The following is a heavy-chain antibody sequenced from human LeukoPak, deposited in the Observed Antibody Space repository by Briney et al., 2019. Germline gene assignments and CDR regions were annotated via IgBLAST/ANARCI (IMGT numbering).Heavy chain of an antibody. J-gene: IGHJ6*02. CDR3: ASGGYSPDYYYYYGMDV. V-gene: IGHV4-30-2*05. CDR1: GGSISSGGYY. Sequence: PSETLSLTCTVSGGSISSGGYYWSWIRQPPGKGLEWIGYIYHSGSTYYNPSLKSRVTISVDTSKNQFSLKLSSVTAADTAVYYCASGGYSPDYYYYYGMDVWGQGTTVTVSS. D-gene: IGHD5-18*01. CDR2: IYHSGST.